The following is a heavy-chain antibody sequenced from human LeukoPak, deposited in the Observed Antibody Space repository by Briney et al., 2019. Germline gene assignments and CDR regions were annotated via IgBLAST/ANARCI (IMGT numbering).Heavy chain of an antibody. J-gene: IGHJ4*02. Sequence: GGSLRLSCAASGFTFSNAWMSWVRQAPGKGLEWVSSISSSSSYIYYADSVKGRFTISRDNAKNSLYLQMNSLRAEDTAVYYCARDYYGSGRAFDYWGQGTLVTVSS. CDR2: ISSSSSYI. D-gene: IGHD3-10*01. V-gene: IGHV3-21*04. CDR3: ARDYYGSGRAFDY. CDR1: GFTFSNAW.